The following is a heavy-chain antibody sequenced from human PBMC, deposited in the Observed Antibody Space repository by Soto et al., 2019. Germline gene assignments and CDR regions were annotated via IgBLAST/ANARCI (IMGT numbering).Heavy chain of an antibody. CDR2: ISGSGCST. Sequence: EVQLLESGGGLVQPGGSLRLSCAASGFTFSSYAVSWVRPAPGKGLEWVSAISGSGCSTYYADSVKGLFTISRDNSKNSLYLQMNSLSAEDTAVYYCAKGVEGYSYGYAEFDYWGQGALFTVSS. CDR1: GFTFSSYA. D-gene: IGHD5-18*01. J-gene: IGHJ4*02. CDR3: AKGVEGYSYGYAEFDY. V-gene: IGHV3-23*01.